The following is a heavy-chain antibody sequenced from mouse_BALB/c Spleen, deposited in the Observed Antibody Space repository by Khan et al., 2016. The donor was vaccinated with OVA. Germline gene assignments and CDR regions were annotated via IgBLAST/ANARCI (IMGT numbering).Heavy chain of an antibody. Sequence: VQLKQSGPGLVKPSQSLSLTCTVTGYSITSDYAWNWIRQFPGNKVEWMGYISYSGSTNYNPSLKSRISITRDTSKNQFFLQSNSVTTEDTATYYCARDGSRYNYAMDYWGQGTSVTVSS. D-gene: IGHD2-3*01. CDR3: ARDGSRYNYAMDY. V-gene: IGHV3-2*02. CDR2: ISYSGST. J-gene: IGHJ4*01. CDR1: GYSITSDYA.